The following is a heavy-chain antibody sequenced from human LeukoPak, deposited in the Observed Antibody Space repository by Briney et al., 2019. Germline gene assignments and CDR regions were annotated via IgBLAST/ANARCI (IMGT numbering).Heavy chain of an antibody. D-gene: IGHD6-6*01. CDR1: GGSISRYY. J-gene: IGHJ3*02. Sequence: PSETLSLTCTVSGGSISRYYWSWIRQPPGKGLEWIGYIYYSGSTNYNPSLKSRVTISVDTSKNQFSLKLSSVTAADTAVYYCARDRSSSSRKEYDAFDIWGQGTMVTVSS. V-gene: IGHV4-59*01. CDR2: IYYSGST. CDR3: ARDRSSSSRKEYDAFDI.